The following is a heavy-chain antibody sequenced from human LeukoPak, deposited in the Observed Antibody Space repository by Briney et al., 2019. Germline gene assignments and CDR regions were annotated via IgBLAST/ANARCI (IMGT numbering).Heavy chain of an antibody. Sequence: PGGSLRLSCAASGFTFSSYAMSWVRQAPGKGLEWVSAIGGSGGSTYYADSVKGRFTISRDNSKNTLYLQMNSLRAEDTAVYYCAKVSYYYDSSGDDYWGQGTLVTVSS. J-gene: IGHJ4*02. CDR3: AKVSYYYDSSGDDY. V-gene: IGHV3-23*01. CDR1: GFTFSSYA. CDR2: IGGSGGST. D-gene: IGHD3-22*01.